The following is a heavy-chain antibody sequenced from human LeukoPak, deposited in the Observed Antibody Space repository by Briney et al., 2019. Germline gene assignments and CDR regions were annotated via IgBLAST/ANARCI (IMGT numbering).Heavy chain of an antibody. Sequence: GGSLRLSWTTSGFTFKNYAMTWVRQAPGKGLEWVSAIYPHGDPHYADSVKGRFTISRDNSKNSLYMQMETLRAEDTALYYCARAKLEPAGTGAFDIWGPGTVVTVSS. J-gene: IGHJ3*02. V-gene: IGHV3-23*01. CDR2: IYPHGDP. CDR3: ARAKLEPAGTGAFDI. CDR1: GFTFKNYA. D-gene: IGHD6-19*01.